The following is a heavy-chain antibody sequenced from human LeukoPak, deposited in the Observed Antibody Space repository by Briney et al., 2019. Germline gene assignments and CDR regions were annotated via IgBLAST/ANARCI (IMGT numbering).Heavy chain of an antibody. Sequence: PSETLPLTCAVYGGSFSGYYWSWIRQPPGKGLEWIGEINHSGSTNYNPSLKSRVTISVDTSKNQFSLKLSSVTAADTAVYYCATSKSYGGIFDYWGQGTLVTVSS. CDR1: GGSFSGYY. CDR2: INHSGST. J-gene: IGHJ4*02. CDR3: ATSKSYGGIFDY. V-gene: IGHV4-34*01. D-gene: IGHD2-21*01.